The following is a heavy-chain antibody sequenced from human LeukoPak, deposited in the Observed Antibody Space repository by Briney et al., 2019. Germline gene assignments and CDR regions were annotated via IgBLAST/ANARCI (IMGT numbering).Heavy chain of an antibody. CDR1: GGSISSSSYY. CDR3: ARAGYCSSTTCPDAFDI. J-gene: IGHJ3*02. V-gene: IGHV4-39*01. CDR2: IYYSGST. Sequence: SETLSLTCTVSGGSISSSSYYWGWIRQPPGTGLEWIGSIYYSGSTYYNPSLKSRVTISVDTSKNQFSLKLSSVTAADTAVYYCARAGYCSSTTCPDAFDIWGQGTKVTVSS. D-gene: IGHD2-2*01.